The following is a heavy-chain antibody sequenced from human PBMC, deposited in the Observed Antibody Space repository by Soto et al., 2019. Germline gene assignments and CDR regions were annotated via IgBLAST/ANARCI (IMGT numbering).Heavy chain of an antibody. CDR1: GFTFSSYG. V-gene: IGHV3-21*05. CDR2: ISGSSRYT. J-gene: IGHJ4*02. D-gene: IGHD6-19*01. CDR3: ARHTSGWHYYDY. Sequence: PGGSLRLSCAASGFTFSSYGMHWVRQAPGKGLEWVSYISGSSRYTNFADSVKGRFTISRDNAKNSLYLQMNSLRVEDTAVYYCARHTSGWHYYDYWGQGTPVTVSS.